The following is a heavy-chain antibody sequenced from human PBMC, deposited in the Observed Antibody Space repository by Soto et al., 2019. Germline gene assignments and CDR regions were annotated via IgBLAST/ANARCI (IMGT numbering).Heavy chain of an antibody. Sequence: PSETLSLTCAVYGGSFSGYYWSWIRQPPGKGLEWIGEINHSGSTNYNPSLKSRVTISVDTSKNQFSLKLSSVTAADTAVYYCARGRVDIVATIGEIVPDYWGQGTLVTVSS. D-gene: IGHD5-12*01. CDR1: GGSFSGYY. CDR3: ARGRVDIVATIGEIVPDY. V-gene: IGHV4-34*01. CDR2: INHSGST. J-gene: IGHJ4*02.